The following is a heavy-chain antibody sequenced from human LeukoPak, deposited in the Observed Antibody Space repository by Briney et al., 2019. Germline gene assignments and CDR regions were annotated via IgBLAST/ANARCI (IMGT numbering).Heavy chain of an antibody. CDR1: GFTFITYW. V-gene: IGHV3-7*01. CDR2: IKQDGSEK. J-gene: IGHJ6*03. Sequence: GGSLRLSCAASGFTFITYWMTWVRQAPGKGLEGVANIKQDGSEKYYVDSVKGRFTLSRDNAKSSLYLQVNSLRAEDTAIYYCARLRYNDFWSGSWKFYYYMDVWGKGTTVAVSS. CDR3: ARLRYNDFWSGSWKFYYYMDV. D-gene: IGHD3-3*01.